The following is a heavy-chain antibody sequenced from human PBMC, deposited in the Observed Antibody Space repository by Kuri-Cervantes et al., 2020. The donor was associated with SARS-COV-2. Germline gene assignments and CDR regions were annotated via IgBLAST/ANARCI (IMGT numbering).Heavy chain of an antibody. D-gene: IGHD2-15*01. CDR1: GFTFSSYG. CDR3: AKNGCSGGSCQYYFDY. Sequence: GGSLRLSCAASGFTFSSYGMHWVRQAPGKGLEWVAVISYDGTNKYYADSVQGRFTISRDNSKNTLYLQMNSLRAEDTAVYYCAKNGCSGGSCQYYFDYWGQGTLVTVSS. V-gene: IGHV3-30*18. J-gene: IGHJ4*02. CDR2: ISYDGTNK.